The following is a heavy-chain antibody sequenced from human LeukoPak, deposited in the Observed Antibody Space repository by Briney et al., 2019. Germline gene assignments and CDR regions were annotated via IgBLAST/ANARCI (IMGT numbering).Heavy chain of an antibody. D-gene: IGHD6-19*01. Sequence: GASVKVSCKASGGTFSSYAISWVRQAPGQGLEWMGWISAYNGNTNYAQKLQGRVTMTTDTSTSTAYMELRSLRSDDTAVYYCATGEWLGAFDYWGQGTLVTVSS. V-gene: IGHV1-18*01. CDR1: GGTFSSYA. J-gene: IGHJ4*02. CDR3: ATGEWLGAFDY. CDR2: ISAYNGNT.